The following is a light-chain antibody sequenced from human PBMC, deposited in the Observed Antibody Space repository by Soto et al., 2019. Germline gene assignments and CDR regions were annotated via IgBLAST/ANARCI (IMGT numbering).Light chain of an antibody. CDR1: QSVSSN. CDR2: GAS. CDR3: QQYNNWPPLT. J-gene: IGKJ4*01. V-gene: IGKV3-15*01. Sequence: EIVMTQSPATLSVSPGARATLSCRASQSVSSNLAWYQQKPVQAPRLLIYGASTMATGIPARFSGSGSGTEFTLTIRSLQSEDFAVYYCQQYNNWPPLTFGGGTKVEIK.